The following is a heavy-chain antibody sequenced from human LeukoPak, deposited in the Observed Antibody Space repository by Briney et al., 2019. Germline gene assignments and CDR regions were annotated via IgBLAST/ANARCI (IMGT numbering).Heavy chain of an antibody. CDR2: IFYSGST. CDR1: GGSISTSNYY. V-gene: IGHV4-39*07. CDR3: ARASEDYYYYYMDV. D-gene: IGHD1-14*01. J-gene: IGHJ6*03. Sequence: SETLSLTCSVSGGSISTSNYYWGWIRQPPGKGLEWIGNIFYSGSTYYSPSLKSRVTISLDTSRNQFSLKLSSVTAADTAVYYCARASEDYYYYYMDVWGKGTTVTISS.